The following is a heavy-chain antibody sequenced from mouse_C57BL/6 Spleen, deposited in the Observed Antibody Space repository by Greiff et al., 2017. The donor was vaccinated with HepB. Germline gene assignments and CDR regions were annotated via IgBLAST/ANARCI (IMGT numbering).Heavy chain of an antibody. Sequence: VQLQQSGAELVRPGTSVKMSCKASGYTFTNYWIGWAKQRPGHGLEWIGYINPNNGGTSYNQKFKGKATLTVNKSSSTAYMELRSLTSEDSAVYYCARGDSNYNYWGQGTTLTVSS. D-gene: IGHD2-5*01. CDR2: INPNNGGT. CDR1: GYTFTNYW. J-gene: IGHJ2*01. V-gene: IGHV1-22*01. CDR3: ARGDSNYNY.